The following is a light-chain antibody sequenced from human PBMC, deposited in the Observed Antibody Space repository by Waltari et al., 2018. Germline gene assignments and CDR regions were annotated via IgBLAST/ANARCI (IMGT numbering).Light chain of an antibody. CDR1: RGDVGRYNF. V-gene: IGLV2-14*03. Sequence: QSALTQPASVSGSPGQSITISCIGTRGDVGRYNFVSWYQQHPGKAPKLIIYDVSNRPSGVSSRFSGSKSGNTASLTISGLQAEGEADYYCSSYTSSNTWVFGGGTKLTVL. CDR2: DVS. CDR3: SSYTSSNTWV. J-gene: IGLJ3*02.